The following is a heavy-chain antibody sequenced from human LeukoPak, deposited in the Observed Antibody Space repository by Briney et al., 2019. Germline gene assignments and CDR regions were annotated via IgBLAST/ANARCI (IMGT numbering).Heavy chain of an antibody. Sequence: GGSLRLSCAASGFTFNNYAMGWVRQSPGKGLEWVSTISGSTINIYYADSVKGRFTISRDNAKNSLYLQMNSLRAEDTAVYYCAREGDCSSTSCYHSVDYWGQGTLVTVSS. V-gene: IGHV3-21*01. D-gene: IGHD2-2*01. CDR2: ISGSTINI. J-gene: IGHJ4*02. CDR3: AREGDCSSTSCYHSVDY. CDR1: GFTFNNYA.